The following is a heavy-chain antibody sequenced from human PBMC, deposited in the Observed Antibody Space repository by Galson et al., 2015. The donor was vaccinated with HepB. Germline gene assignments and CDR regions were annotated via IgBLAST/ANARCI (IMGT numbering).Heavy chain of an antibody. Sequence: SLSPSCAASGFTFSSFSMNWVRQAPGKGLKWVSSISTSGSYISYADSVKGRFTISRDNAKNSLSLQMDCLRAEDTAVYYCARDQGYCSGTSCPNWFDSWGQGTLVTVSS. CDR1: GFTFSSFS. J-gene: IGHJ5*01. D-gene: IGHD2-2*01. CDR3: ARDQGYCSGTSCPNWFDS. V-gene: IGHV3-21*01. CDR2: ISTSGSYI.